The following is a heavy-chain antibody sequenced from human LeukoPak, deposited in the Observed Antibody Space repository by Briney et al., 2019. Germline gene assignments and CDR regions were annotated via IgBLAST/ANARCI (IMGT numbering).Heavy chain of an antibody. CDR3: ARYSSSWGLFDY. D-gene: IGHD6-13*01. J-gene: IGHJ4*02. V-gene: IGHV3-23*01. Sequence: GASLRLSCAASGFTFSSYAMSWVRQAPGKGLEWVSAISGSGGSTYYADSVKGRFTISRDNSKNTLYLQMNSLRAEDTAVYYCARYSSSWGLFDYWGQGTLVTVSS. CDR1: GFTFSSYA. CDR2: ISGSGGST.